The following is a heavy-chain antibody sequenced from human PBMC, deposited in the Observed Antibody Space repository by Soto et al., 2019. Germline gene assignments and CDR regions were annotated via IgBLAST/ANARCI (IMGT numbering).Heavy chain of an antibody. Sequence: QVQLVQSGAEVKKPGASVRLSCKVSGKSFDNFAVHWVRQTPGQRPEWMGRINVGGDKTKYSEKFQGRVIVSYDTSATTAYMELRAPSSEDTAVYYCARAKYDYIWGSYHPFDQWAQGAQVTVAS. D-gene: IGHD3-16*02. V-gene: IGHV1-3*01. CDR2: INVGGDKT. J-gene: IGHJ4*02. CDR3: ARAKYDYIWGSYHPFDQ. CDR1: GKSFDNFA.